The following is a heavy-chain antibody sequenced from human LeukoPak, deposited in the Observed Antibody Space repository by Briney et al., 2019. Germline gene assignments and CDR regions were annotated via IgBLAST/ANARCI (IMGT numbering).Heavy chain of an antibody. CDR3: STDDGYFDY. CDR2: IKSNADGGTT. J-gene: IGHJ4*02. V-gene: IGHV3-15*01. CDR1: GFTFSSYA. Sequence: GGSLRLSCAASGFTFSSYAMSWVRQAPGKGLEWVGRIKSNADGGTTDYAAPVKGRFIILRDDSENTLYLQINSLKTEDTAVYYCSTDDGYFDYWGQRILV.